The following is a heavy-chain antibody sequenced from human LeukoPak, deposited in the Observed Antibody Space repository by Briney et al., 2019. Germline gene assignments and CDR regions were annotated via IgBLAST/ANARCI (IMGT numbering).Heavy chain of an antibody. Sequence: GGSLRLSCAASGFTFSSYEMNWVRQAPGKGLESISLIYSGGSTYYADSVKGRFTISRDNSKNTLYLQMNNLRVEDAAVYYCARPHCGGGSCYLDYWGQGTLVTVSS. D-gene: IGHD2-15*01. CDR2: IYSGGST. CDR1: GFTFSSYE. CDR3: ARPHCGGGSCYLDY. V-gene: IGHV3-53*01. J-gene: IGHJ4*02.